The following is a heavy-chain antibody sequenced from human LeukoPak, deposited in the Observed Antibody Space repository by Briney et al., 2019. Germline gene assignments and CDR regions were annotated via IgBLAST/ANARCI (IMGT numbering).Heavy chain of an antibody. CDR1: GFTFSIYA. Sequence: GGSLRLSCAASGFTFSIYAMSWVRQAPGKGLEWVSGISGSGGSTYYGDSVKGHFTISRDNSKNMVYLQMNSLGAEDTAVYYCAKYGSAWYLDYWGQGTLVTVSS. D-gene: IGHD6-19*01. CDR3: AKYGSAWYLDY. J-gene: IGHJ4*02. V-gene: IGHV3-23*01. CDR2: ISGSGGST.